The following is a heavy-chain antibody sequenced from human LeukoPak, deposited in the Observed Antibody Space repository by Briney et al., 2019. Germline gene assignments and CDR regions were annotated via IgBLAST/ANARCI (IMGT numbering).Heavy chain of an antibody. V-gene: IGHV4-59*01. J-gene: IGHJ6*03. CDR3: ARAPGTYYYYYYMDV. CDR1: GGSISSYY. Sequence: SETLSLTCTVSGGSISSYYWSWTRQPPGKGLEWIGYIYYSGITNYNPSLKSRVTISVDTSKNQFSLKLSSVTAADTAVYYCARAPGTYYYYYYMDVWGKGTTVTVSS. D-gene: IGHD1-1*01. CDR2: IYYSGIT.